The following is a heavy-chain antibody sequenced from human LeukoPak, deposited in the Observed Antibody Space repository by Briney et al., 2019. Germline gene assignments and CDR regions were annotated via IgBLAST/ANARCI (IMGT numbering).Heavy chain of an antibody. CDR1: GYTFTGYH. CDR2: INPNSGGT. Sequence: GASVKVSCKASGYTFTGYHMHWVRQAPGQGLEWMGWINPNSGGTNYAQKFQGRVTMTRDTSISTAHMELSRLRSDDTAVYCCAKDAGGATVGDYWGQGTLVTVSS. V-gene: IGHV1-2*02. J-gene: IGHJ4*02. D-gene: IGHD1-26*01. CDR3: AKDAGGATVGDY.